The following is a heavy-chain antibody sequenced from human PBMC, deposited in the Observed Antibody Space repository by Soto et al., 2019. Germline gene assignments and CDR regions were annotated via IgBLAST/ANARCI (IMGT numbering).Heavy chain of an antibody. CDR3: ARGGGVGVAGSAAFDM. D-gene: IGHD3-3*01. Sequence: QLHLVQSGAVVKKPGASVTVSCSASGYPVTAYYMHWVRQAPGRVLEWMGGINPATGAAKYTQTFQGRVIMTRDSATSTVFMELSGLASEATAVFYCARGGGVGVAGSAAFDMWGQGTVVTVSS. J-gene: IGHJ3*02. CDR2: INPATGAA. CDR1: GYPVTAYY. V-gene: IGHV1-2*02.